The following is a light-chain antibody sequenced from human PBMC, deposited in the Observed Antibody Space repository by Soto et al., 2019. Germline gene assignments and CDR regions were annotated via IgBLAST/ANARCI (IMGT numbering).Light chain of an antibody. CDR3: QQTYSTPNT. CDR2: AAS. J-gene: IGKJ2*01. V-gene: IGKV1-39*01. Sequence: DIQMTQSPASLSASVGDRVTITCRASQTISNYLNWYQQKPGKPPKLLIYAASSLQSGVPSRFSGSGSGTDFTLTISSLQPEDFATYYCQQTYSTPNTFGQGTKLEIK. CDR1: QTISNY.